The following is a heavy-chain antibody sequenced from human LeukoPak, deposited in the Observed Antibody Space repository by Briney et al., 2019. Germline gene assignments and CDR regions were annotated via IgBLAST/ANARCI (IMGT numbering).Heavy chain of an antibody. CDR2: IRYDGSNK. Sequence: GGSLRLSCAASGFTFSSYGMHWVRQAPGKGLEWVAFIRYDGSNKYYADSVKGRFTISRDNSKNTLYLQMNSLRAEDTAVYYCAKDEGRILWFGGLFDYWGQGTLVTVSS. CDR1: GFTFSSYG. J-gene: IGHJ4*02. D-gene: IGHD3-10*01. V-gene: IGHV3-30*02. CDR3: AKDEGRILWFGGLFDY.